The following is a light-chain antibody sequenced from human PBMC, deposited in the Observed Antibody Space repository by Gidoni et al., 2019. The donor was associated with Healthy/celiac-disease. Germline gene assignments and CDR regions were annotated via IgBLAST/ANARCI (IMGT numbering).Light chain of an antibody. CDR3: AAWDGSLSGWV. CDR1: SSNIGSDY. CDR2: RNN. V-gene: IGLV1-47*01. J-gene: IGLJ3*02. Sequence: QSVLTQPPSASGTPGPGVTISCSGSSSNIGSDYVYWYQQLPGTAPKLLIYRNNQRPSGVPDRFSGSKSGTSASLAISGLRSEDEADYYCAAWDGSLSGWVFGGGTKLTVL.